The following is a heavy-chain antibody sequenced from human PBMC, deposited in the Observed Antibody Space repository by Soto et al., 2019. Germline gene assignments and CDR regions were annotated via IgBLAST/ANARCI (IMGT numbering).Heavy chain of an antibody. D-gene: IGHD3-10*01. V-gene: IGHV6-1*01. Sequence: QVQLQQSGPGLVKPSQTLSLTCAISGDSVLNKRASWNWLRQSPSRGLEWLGRTYYRSRWYDDYAISVKGRMTINADSSKNQFSLQLNSVTPEDTAVYYCARGGFGMIVSLFDLWGQGILVTVSS. CDR2: TYYRSRWYD. CDR1: GDSVLNKRAS. CDR3: ARGGFGMIVSLFDL. J-gene: IGHJ1*01.